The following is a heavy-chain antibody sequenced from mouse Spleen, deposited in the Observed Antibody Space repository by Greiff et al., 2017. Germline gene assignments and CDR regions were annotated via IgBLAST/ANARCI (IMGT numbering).Heavy chain of an antibody. CDR3: ARGDYGYAMDY. CDR2: INPSSGYT. D-gene: IGHD2-4*01. J-gene: IGHJ4*01. CDR1: GYTFTSYW. Sequence: QVQLKESGAELAKPGASVKLSCKASGYTFTSYWMHWVKQRPGQGLEWIGYINPSSGYTKYNQKFKDKATLTADKSSSTAYMQLSSLTYEDSAGYYCARGDYGYAMDYWGQGTSVTVSS. V-gene: IGHV1-7*01.